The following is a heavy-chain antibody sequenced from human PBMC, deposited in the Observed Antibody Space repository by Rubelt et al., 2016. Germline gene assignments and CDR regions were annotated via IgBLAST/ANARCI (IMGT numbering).Heavy chain of an antibody. CDR1: GGSISSYY. V-gene: IGHV4-59*12. Sequence: QVQLQESGPGLVKPSETLSLTCTVSGGSISSYYWSWIRQPPGKGLEWIGEINHSGSTNYNPSLKSRVTISVDTSKNQFSLKLSSVTAAATAVYYCARGGLTTVTTGSDFDYWGQGTLVTVSS. CDR3: ARGGLTTVTTGSDFDY. CDR2: INHSGST. J-gene: IGHJ4*02. D-gene: IGHD4-11*01.